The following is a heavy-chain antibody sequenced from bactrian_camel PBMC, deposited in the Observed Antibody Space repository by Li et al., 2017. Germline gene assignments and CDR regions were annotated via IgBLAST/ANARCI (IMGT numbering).Heavy chain of an antibody. D-gene: IGHD5*01. CDR2: IDSDGRT. CDR1: GYTDRQWC. Sequence: HVQLVESGGGSVQSGGSLRLSCAASGYTDRQWCMAWFRQPPGKEREGVARIDSDGRTSYAEYVKGRFTISIDNAKNTLYLQMNSLRADDTAMYYCAIGLFADFGLGRGTQVTVS. J-gene: IGHJ4*01. V-gene: IGHV3S26*01.